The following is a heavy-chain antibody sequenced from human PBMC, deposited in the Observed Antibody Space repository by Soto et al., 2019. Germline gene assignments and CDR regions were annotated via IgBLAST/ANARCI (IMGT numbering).Heavy chain of an antibody. J-gene: IGHJ6*02. CDR1: GYTFTSYY. Sequence: ASVKVSCKASGYTFTSYYMHWVRQAPGQGLEWMGIINPSGGSTSYAQKFQGRVTMTRDTSTSTVYKEMSCLRSEETAVYYCARARERRLHPYGTDFWGQGTTVTVSS. CDR2: INPSGGST. V-gene: IGHV1-46*01. D-gene: IGHD4-4*01. CDR3: ARARERRLHPYGTDF.